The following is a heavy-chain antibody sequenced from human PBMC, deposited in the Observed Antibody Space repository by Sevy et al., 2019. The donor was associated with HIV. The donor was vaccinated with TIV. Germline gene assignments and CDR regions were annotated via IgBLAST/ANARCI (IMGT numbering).Heavy chain of an antibody. CDR1: GFTFRSFS. CDR3: SRYSARVIVPTAGFYS. CDR2: KWYDGRTK. V-gene: IGHV3-33*03. D-gene: IGHD3-9*01. J-gene: IGHJ5*01. Sequence: GGSLRLSCSASGFTFRSFSMHWVRQAPGKGLEWVAAKWYDGRTKQYADSVKGRFTISRDNSKSMLNLEMNSLRVEDTALYFWSRYSARVIVPTAGFYSWGQGTVFTVSS.